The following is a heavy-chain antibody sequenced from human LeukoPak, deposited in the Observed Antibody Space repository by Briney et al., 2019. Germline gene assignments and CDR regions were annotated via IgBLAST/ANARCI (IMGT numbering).Heavy chain of an antibody. J-gene: IGHJ4*02. CDR1: GGSIGRGSYY. CDR2: IYYSGTA. D-gene: IGHD3-16*01. CDR3: ARSGLGAGTHSFDY. Sequence: PSETLSLTCTVSGGSIGRGSYYWVWIRQPPGKGLEWIGSIYYSGTAYNNPSLKSRVIISIDPSNNQFSLKVASVTAADTAVYFCARSGLGAGTHSFDYWGQGNVVTVSS. V-gene: IGHV4-39*01.